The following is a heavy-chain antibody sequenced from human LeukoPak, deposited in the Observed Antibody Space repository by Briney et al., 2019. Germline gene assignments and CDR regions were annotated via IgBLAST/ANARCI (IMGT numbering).Heavy chain of an antibody. D-gene: IGHD6-19*01. Sequence: SETLSLTCTVSGYSINIGHYWAWVRQPLGEGLEWVDNIFHGGSTYYTPSLKSRVSISLDTSKNQFSLNLNSVTAADTAVYYCARSSVTGTLYDFDHWGQGALVTVSS. CDR1: GYSINIGHY. CDR3: ARSSVTGTLYDFDH. CDR2: IFHGGST. J-gene: IGHJ4*02. V-gene: IGHV4-38-2*02.